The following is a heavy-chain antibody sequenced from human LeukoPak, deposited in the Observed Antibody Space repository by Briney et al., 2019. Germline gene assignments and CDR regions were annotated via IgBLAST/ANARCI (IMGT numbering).Heavy chain of an antibody. J-gene: IGHJ4*02. CDR1: GFTISTYW. D-gene: IGHD5-12*01. V-gene: IGHV3-7*01. CDR2: IKQDGSEK. CDR3: ARDRTVATIDY. Sequence: GGSLRLSCAASGFTISTYWMSWVRQAPGKGLEWVANIKQDGSEKYYVDSVKGRFTISRDNAKNSLYLQMNSLRAEDTAVYYCARDRTVATIDYWGQGTLVTVSS.